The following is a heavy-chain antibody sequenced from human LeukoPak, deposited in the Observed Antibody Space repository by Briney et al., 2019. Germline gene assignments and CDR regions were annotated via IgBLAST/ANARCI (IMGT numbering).Heavy chain of an antibody. CDR2: IYSGGST. CDR3: AAEGYYYYGMDV. V-gene: IGHV3-66*01. CDR1: GFTVSSNY. J-gene: IGHJ6*02. Sequence: PGGSLRLSCAASGFTVSSNYMGWVRQAPGKGLEWVSVIYSGGSTYYADSVKGRFTISRDNSKNTLYLQMNSLRAEDTAVYYCAAEGYYYYGMDVWGQGTTVTVSS.